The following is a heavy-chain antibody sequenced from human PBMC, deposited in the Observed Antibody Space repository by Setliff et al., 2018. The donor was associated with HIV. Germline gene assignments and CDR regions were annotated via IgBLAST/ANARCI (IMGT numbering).Heavy chain of an antibody. CDR1: GVSISTYY. J-gene: IGHJ6*02. Sequence: SETLSLTCTVSGVSISTYYWSWVRQVPGKGLEWIGDTYYGGSTDYNKYNPSLKGRVTISVDIYRKQLSLNLMSVTAADTAVYYWAKDFIYETSGSLTGYGLDVWGQGTTVTVSS. V-gene: IGHV4-59*01. D-gene: IGHD3-22*01. CDR2: TYYGGSTDYN. CDR3: AKDFIYETSGSLTGYGLDV.